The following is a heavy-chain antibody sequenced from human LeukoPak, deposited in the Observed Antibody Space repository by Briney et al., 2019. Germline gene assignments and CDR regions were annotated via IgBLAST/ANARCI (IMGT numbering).Heavy chain of an antibody. CDR3: ARSNSFDC. V-gene: IGHV4-59*01. J-gene: IGHJ4*02. CDR2: IDYSGST. Sequence: SETLSLTCTVSGGSISSYYWSWIRQPPGKGLEWIGYIDYSGSTNYNPSLKSRVTISVDTSKNQFSLKLSSVTAADTAVYYCARSNSFDCWGQGTLVTVSS. CDR1: GGSISSYY.